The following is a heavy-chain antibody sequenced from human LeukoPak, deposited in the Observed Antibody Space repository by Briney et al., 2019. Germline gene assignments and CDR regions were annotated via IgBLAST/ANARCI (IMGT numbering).Heavy chain of an antibody. CDR3: ARHVRGTTAAERYLDY. Sequence: GESLKISCKGSGYSFTSYWIGWVRQMPGKGLEWMGIIYPGDSDTQNSPSFQGQVTISADTSINTAYLQWSSLAASDTAIYYCARHVRGTTAAERYLDYWGQGTLVTVSS. D-gene: IGHD1-1*01. CDR1: GYSFTSYW. V-gene: IGHV5-51*01. CDR2: IYPGDSDT. J-gene: IGHJ4*02.